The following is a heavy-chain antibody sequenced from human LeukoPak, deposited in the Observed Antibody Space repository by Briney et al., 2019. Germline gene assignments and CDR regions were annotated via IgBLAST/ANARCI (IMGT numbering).Heavy chain of an antibody. CDR3: ARGGESYYGILTGYPLTYYFDY. J-gene: IGHJ4*02. Sequence: GGSLRLSCAASGFTVSSNYMSWVRQAPGKGLEWVSVIDSGGSTYYADSVKGRFTISRDNSKNTLYLQMNSLRAEDTAVYYCARGGESYYGILTGYPLTYYFDYWGQGTLVTVSS. V-gene: IGHV3-66*01. CDR1: GFTVSSNY. D-gene: IGHD3-9*01. CDR2: IDSGGST.